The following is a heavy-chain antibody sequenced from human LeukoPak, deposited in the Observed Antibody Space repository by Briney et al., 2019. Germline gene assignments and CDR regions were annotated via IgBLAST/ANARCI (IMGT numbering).Heavy chain of an antibody. V-gene: IGHV1-2*02. Sequence: ASVKVSCKASAYTFTGSYIHWVRQAPGQGLEWMGWINPNSGGTNYAQSFQGRVTLTRDTSISTAYMELSSLRSDDTAIYYCARRADYGADWGQGTLVTVSS. CDR3: ARRADYGAD. CDR2: INPNSGGT. J-gene: IGHJ4*02. CDR1: AYTFTGSY. D-gene: IGHD4-17*01.